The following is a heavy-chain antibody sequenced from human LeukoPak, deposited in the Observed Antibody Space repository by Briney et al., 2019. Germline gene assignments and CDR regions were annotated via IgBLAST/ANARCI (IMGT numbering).Heavy chain of an antibody. V-gene: IGHV3-23*01. CDR2: ISGSGGST. CDR3: AKEPMERGTYDSSGYYND. J-gene: IGHJ4*02. D-gene: IGHD3-22*01. Sequence: GGSLRLSCAASGFTFSSYAMSWVRQAPGKGLEWVSAISGSGGSTYYADSVKGRFTISRDNSKNTLYLQMNSLRAEDTAVYYCAKEPMERGTYDSSGYYNDWGQGTLVTVSS. CDR1: GFTFSSYA.